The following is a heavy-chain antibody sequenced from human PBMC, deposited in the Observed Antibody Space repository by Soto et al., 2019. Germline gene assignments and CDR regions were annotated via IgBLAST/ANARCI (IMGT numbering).Heavy chain of an antibody. D-gene: IGHD2-15*01. CDR2: IYPGDSDT. V-gene: IGHV5-51*01. CDR3: ARRTYIADVGYSSYRIDV. CDR1: GYSFTSYW. J-gene: IGHJ6*02. Sequence: GESLKISGKGSGYSFTSYWIGWVRQMPGKGLEWMGMIYPGDSDTRYSPSFQGQVTISADKSISTDYLQWSRLKASDTAMYYCARRTYIADVGYSSYRIDVSGPGTTVTVYS.